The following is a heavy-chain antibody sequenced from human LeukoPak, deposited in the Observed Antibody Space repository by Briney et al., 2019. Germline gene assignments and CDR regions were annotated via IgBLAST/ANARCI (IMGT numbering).Heavy chain of an antibody. CDR2: ISSSGSTI. V-gene: IGHV3-48*03. J-gene: IGHJ4*02. CDR3: ARDLLGWELHYFDY. Sequence: GGSLRLSCAASGFTFSSYVMNWVRQAPGKGLEWVSYISSSGSTIYYADSVKGRFSISRDNAKNSLYLQMNSLRAEDTAVYYCARDLLGWELHYFDYWGQGTLVTVSS. D-gene: IGHD1-26*01. CDR1: GFTFSSYV.